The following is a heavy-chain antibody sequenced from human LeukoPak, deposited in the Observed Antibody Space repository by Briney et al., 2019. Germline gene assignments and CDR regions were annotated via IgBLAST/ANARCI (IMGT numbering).Heavy chain of an antibody. V-gene: IGHV3-23*01. Sequence: GGSLRLSCAASGFTFSSYAMSWVRQAPGKGLDWVSAISGSGGSTYYADSVKGRFTISRDNSKNTLYLQMNSLRAEDTAVYYCAKYRITMIVVGGAFDIWGQGTMVTVSS. CDR2: ISGSGGST. D-gene: IGHD3-22*01. CDR3: AKYRITMIVVGGAFDI. CDR1: GFTFSSYA. J-gene: IGHJ3*02.